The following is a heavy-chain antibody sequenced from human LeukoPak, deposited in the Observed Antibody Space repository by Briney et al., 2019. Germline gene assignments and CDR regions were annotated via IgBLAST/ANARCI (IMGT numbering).Heavy chain of an antibody. CDR2: VSGSGGST. D-gene: IGHD3-22*01. J-gene: IGHJ4*02. CDR3: AKSSYYDSSGYYREYYFDY. V-gene: IGHV3-23*01. Sequence: PGGSLRLSCTASEFTFSSYAMSWVRQAPGKGLEWVSIVSGSGGSTYYADSVMGRFTISRDNSKSTLFLQMSSLRAEDTAVYYCAKSSYYDSSGYYREYYFDYWGQGTLVTVSS. CDR1: EFTFSSYA.